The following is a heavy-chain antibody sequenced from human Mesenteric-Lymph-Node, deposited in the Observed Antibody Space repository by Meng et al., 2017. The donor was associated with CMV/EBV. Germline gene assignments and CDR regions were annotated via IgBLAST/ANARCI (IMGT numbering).Heavy chain of an antibody. J-gene: IGHJ6*02. CDR2: IRSKSKSYAT. V-gene: IGHV3-73*01. CDR3: ARQSDRTHETKKLFGVPTSSRGSYFYRYDLDV. CDR1: GFSFSDSA. D-gene: IGHD3-3*01. Sequence: GGSLRLSCAAFGFSFSDSAINWVRQGSGKGLEWVGRIRSKSKSYATEYAASMKGDFTISRDDSKNTAYLQMNSLKIEDTAVYYCARQSDRTHETKKLFGVPTSSRGSYFYRYDLDVWGQGTTVTVSS.